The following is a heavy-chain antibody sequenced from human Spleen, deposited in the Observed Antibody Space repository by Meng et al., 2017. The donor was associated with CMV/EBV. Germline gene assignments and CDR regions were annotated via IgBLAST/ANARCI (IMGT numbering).Heavy chain of an antibody. V-gene: IGHV1-69*05. CDR1: GGTFSSLA. J-gene: IGHJ6*02. CDR2: ILPISGTA. D-gene: IGHD6-6*01. CDR3: ARAHSSSVPRRRPYYYYDMDV. Sequence: SVKVSCKASGGTFSSLAISWLRQAPGQGLEWMGGILPISGTANYTQKFQGRITITTVESTSTAYMELSSLRSEDTAVYYCARAHSSSVPRRRPYYYYDMDVWGQGTTVTVSS.